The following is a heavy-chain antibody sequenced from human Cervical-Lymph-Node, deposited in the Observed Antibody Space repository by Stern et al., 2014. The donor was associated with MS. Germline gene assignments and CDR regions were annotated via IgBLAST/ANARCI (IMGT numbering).Heavy chain of an antibody. CDR3: AKDNEDSSGGYFDY. CDR1: GFTFDDYG. CDR2: ISWDSGTI. D-gene: IGHD6-19*01. J-gene: IGHJ4*02. Sequence: VQLVESGGGLVQPGRSLRLSCAASGFTFDDYGMHWVRQAPGKGLEWVSGISWDSGTIGYAVSVKGRFTISRDKVKKSTYLQMNSLRAEDTALYCCAKDNEDSSGGYFDYWGQGTLVTVSS. V-gene: IGHV3-9*01.